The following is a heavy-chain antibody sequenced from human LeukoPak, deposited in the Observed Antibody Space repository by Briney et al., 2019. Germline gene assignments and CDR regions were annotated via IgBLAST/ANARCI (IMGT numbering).Heavy chain of an antibody. J-gene: IGHJ4*02. CDR1: GGSFSGHY. CDR2: INHSGST. CDR3: AAYSYGYLYYFDY. Sequence: SETLSLTCAVYGGSFSGHYWSWIRQPPGKGLEWIGEINHSGSTNYNPSLKSRVTISVDTSKNQFSLKLSSVTAADTAVYYCAAYSYGYLYYFDYWGQGTLVTVSS. V-gene: IGHV4-34*01. D-gene: IGHD5-18*01.